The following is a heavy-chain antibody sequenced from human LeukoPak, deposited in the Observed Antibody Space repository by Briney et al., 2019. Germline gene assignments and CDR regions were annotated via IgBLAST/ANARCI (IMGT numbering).Heavy chain of an antibody. J-gene: IGHJ4*02. CDR2: ISSSSSYI. D-gene: IGHD1-1*01. Sequence: PGGSLRLSCAASGFTFSSYSMNWVRQAPGKGLEWVSSISSSSSYIYYAYSVKGRFTISRYNLKNSLYLQMNSLRDEDTAVYYCARDRYAFDYWGQGTLVTVSS. V-gene: IGHV3-21*01. CDR3: ARDRYAFDY. CDR1: GFTFSSYS.